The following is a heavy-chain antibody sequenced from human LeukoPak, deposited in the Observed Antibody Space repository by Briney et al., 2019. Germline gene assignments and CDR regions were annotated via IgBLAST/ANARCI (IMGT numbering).Heavy chain of an antibody. J-gene: IGHJ4*02. D-gene: IGHD6-19*01. CDR3: ARGTAVASQCFDY. CDR1: GSTFSSYA. V-gene: IGHV3-30*04. Sequence: GGSLRLSCAASGSTFSSYAMHWVRQAPGKGLEWVAVISYDGSNKYYADSVKGRFTISRDNSKNTLYLQMNSLRAEDTAVYYCARGTAVASQCFDYWGQGTLVTVSS. CDR2: ISYDGSNK.